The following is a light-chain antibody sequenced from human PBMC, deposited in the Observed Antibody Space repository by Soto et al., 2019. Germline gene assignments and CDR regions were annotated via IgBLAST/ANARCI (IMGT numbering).Light chain of an antibody. J-gene: IGLJ3*02. CDR1: SSDVGAYNY. CDR2: EVS. V-gene: IGLV2-8*01. CDR3: TSYAGSNIWV. Sequence: QSALTQPPSASGSPGQSVTISCTGTSSDVGAYNYVSGYQQYPGKAPKLMIYEVSKRPSGVPDRFSGSKSGKTASLTVSGLQPEDEADYYCTSYAGSNIWVFGRETKLNVL.